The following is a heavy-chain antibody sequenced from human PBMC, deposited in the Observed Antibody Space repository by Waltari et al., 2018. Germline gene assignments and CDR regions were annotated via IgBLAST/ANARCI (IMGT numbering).Heavy chain of an antibody. J-gene: IGHJ4*02. D-gene: IGHD6-13*01. CDR1: GSPFSTYW. Sequence: EVQLLESGEALVQPGGPLSPPCPASGSPFSTYWMHWVRQVPGKGLLWVSRIKSDGSSTSYADSVKGRFTISRDNAKNTLYLQMNSLRAEDTAVYYCAGSSMLGYWGQGTLVTVSS. CDR3: AGSSMLGY. V-gene: IGHV3-74*01. CDR2: IKSDGSST.